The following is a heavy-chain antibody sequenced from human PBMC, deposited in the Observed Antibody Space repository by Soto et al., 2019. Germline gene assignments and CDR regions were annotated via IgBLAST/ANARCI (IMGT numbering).Heavy chain of an antibody. Sequence: QVQLQQWGTGQLKSSETLSLTCAVNGGSFSGYYWSWIRQPPGKGLEWIGEIHHSGSTNYNPSLKSRVTISLDTSKNQFSLKLNSVPAADTAVYYCATIVVVASTRRDDVFDIGGKGTMATVS. CDR1: GGSFSGYY. J-gene: IGHJ3*02. D-gene: IGHD2-2*01. CDR3: ATIVVVASTRRDDVFDI. CDR2: IHHSGST. V-gene: IGHV4-34*01.